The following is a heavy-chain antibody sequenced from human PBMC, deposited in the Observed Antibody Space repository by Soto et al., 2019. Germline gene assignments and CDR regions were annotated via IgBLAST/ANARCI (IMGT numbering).Heavy chain of an antibody. CDR2: IVVGSGNT. CDR3: AAIPASYDSSGSAPRWFDP. V-gene: IGHV1-58*01. CDR1: GFTFTSSA. J-gene: IGHJ5*02. Sequence: SVKVSCKASGFTFTSSAVQWVRQARGQRLEWIGWIVVGSGNTNYAQKFQERVTITRDMSTSTAYMELSSLRSEATAVYYCAAIPASYDSSGSAPRWFDPWGQGTLVTAPQ. D-gene: IGHD3-22*01.